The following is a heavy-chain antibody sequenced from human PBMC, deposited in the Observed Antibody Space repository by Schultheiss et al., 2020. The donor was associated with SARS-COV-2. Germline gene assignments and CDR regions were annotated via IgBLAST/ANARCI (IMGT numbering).Heavy chain of an antibody. CDR3: ARDDIDPFDY. CDR2: ISWNSGSI. CDR1: GFTFDDYA. V-gene: IGHV3-9*01. Sequence: SCAASGFTFDDYAMHWVRQAPGKGLEWVSGISWNSGSIGYADSVKGRFTISRDNAKNSLYLQMNSLRAEDTAVYYCARDDIDPFDYWGQGTLVTVSS. D-gene: IGHD5-12*01. J-gene: IGHJ4*02.